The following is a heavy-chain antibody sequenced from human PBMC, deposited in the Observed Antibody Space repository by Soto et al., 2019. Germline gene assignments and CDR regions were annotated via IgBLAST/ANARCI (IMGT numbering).Heavy chain of an antibody. CDR2: ISANNGNT. CDR1: GYTFTSYG. CDR3: ARDRGSNALDC. Sequence: QVQLVQSGAEVKKPGASVKVSCKASGYTFTSYGISWVRQAPGQGLEWMGWISANNGNTNYVQKLQGRATMTTDTATSTASLELRSVRSAATAASSCARDRGSNALDCWGQGALVTVSS. D-gene: IGHD3-16*01. V-gene: IGHV1-18*01. J-gene: IGHJ4*02.